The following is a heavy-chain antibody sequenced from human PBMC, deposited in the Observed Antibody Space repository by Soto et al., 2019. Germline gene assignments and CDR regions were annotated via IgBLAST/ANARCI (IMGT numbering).Heavy chain of an antibody. Sequence: ESGGGLVQPGRSLRLSCAASGFTFDDYAMHWVRQAPGKGLEWVSGISWNSGSIGYADSVKGRFTISRDNAKNSLYLQMNSLRAEDTALYYCAKDTAQWLTPDFDYWGQGTLVTVSS. CDR3: AKDTAQWLTPDFDY. V-gene: IGHV3-9*01. D-gene: IGHD6-19*01. CDR2: ISWNSGSI. CDR1: GFTFDDYA. J-gene: IGHJ4*02.